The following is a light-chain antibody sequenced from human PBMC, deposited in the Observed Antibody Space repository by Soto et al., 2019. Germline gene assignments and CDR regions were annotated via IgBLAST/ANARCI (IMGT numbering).Light chain of an antibody. J-gene: IGLJ3*02. CDR3: RSFTSINTWV. Sequence: QSALTQPASVSGSPGQSITISCTGTSSDVGGYNYVSWYQQHPGKAPKLMIYEVSNRPSGVSNRFFGSKSGNTASLTISVLQTEDEADYYCRSFTSINTWVFGGGTKVTVL. CDR2: EVS. V-gene: IGLV2-14*01. CDR1: SSDVGGYNY.